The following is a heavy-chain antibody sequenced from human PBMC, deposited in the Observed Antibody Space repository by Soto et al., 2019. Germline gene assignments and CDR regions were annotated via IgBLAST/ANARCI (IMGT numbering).Heavy chain of an antibody. CDR3: VRGAKGGYYVDV. CDR2: IKYDGTIT. J-gene: IGHJ6*03. Sequence: EVQLVESGGGSVQPGASLRLSCAASGFPFSSYWIHWVRQAPGKGLVWVSRIKYDGTITNYAASLKGRLTSSRDNAENTVYLQMNSLGVEDTAVYYCVRGAKGGYYVDVWGKGTTVTVSS. D-gene: IGHD3-16*01. V-gene: IGHV3-74*01. CDR1: GFPFSSYW.